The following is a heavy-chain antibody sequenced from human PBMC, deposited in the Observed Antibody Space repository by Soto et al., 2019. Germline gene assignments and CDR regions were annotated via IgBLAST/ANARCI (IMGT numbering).Heavy chain of an antibody. CDR1: GGSFSGYY. V-gene: IGHV4-34*01. CDR3: ARGPYDYVWGSYRSNWFDP. J-gene: IGHJ5*02. CDR2: INHSGST. D-gene: IGHD3-16*02. Sequence: PSETLSLTCAVYGGSFSGYYWSWIRQPPGKGLEWIGEINHSGSTNYKPSLKSRVTISVDTSKNQFSLKLSSVTAADTAVYYCARGPYDYVWGSYRSNWFDPWGQGTLVTVSS.